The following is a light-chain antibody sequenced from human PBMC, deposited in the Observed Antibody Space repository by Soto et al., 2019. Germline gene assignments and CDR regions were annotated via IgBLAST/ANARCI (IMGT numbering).Light chain of an antibody. J-gene: IGLJ2*01. CDR2: EDT. Sequence: QSVLTQPASVSGSPGQSTTLSCTGTRNDVGTYTLVSWYQQYPGEAPKLLIYEDTKRPSGISDRFSGSKSGNTASLTISGLQAGDGAYYYCCSYAGGDTLIFGGGTKVTVL. CDR3: CSYAGGDTLI. CDR1: RNDVGTYTL. V-gene: IGLV2-23*01.